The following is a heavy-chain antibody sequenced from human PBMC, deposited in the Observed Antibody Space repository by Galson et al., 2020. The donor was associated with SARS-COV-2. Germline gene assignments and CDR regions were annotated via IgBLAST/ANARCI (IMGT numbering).Heavy chain of an antibody. CDR2: ISYDGSNK. D-gene: IGHD4-17*01. CDR1: GFTFSSYG. Sequence: GESLKISCAASGFTFSSYGMHWVRQAPGKGLEWVAVISYDGSNKYYADSVKGRFTISRDNSKNTLYLQMNSLRAEDTAVYYCAKGERTMTSVPYWGQGTLVTVSS. CDR3: AKGERTMTSVPY. V-gene: IGHV3-30*18. J-gene: IGHJ4*02.